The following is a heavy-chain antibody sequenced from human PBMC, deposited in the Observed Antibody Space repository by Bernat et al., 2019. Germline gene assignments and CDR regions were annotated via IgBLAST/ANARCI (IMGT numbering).Heavy chain of an antibody. CDR3: ARDKSTIAPYGDYVGVY. CDR1: GGTFSSYT. V-gene: IGHV1-18*01. CDR2: ISAYNGNT. Sequence: QVQLVQSGAEVKKPGSSVKVSCKASGGTFSSYTISWVRQAPGQGLEWMGWISAYNGNTNYAQKLQGRVTMTTDTTTSTAYMELRSLRSDDTAVYYCARDKSTIAPYGDYVGVYWGQGTLVTVSS. D-gene: IGHD4-17*01. J-gene: IGHJ4*02.